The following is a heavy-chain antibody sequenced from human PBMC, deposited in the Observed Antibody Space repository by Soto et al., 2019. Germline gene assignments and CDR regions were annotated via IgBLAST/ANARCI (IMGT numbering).Heavy chain of an antibody. D-gene: IGHD1-26*01. CDR2: ISGSGGST. CDR1: GFTFSSYA. CDR3: AKPKEIVGAIPYFDY. V-gene: IGHV3-23*01. J-gene: IGHJ4*02. Sequence: GGSLRLSCAASGFTFSSYAMSWVRQAPGKGLEWVSAISGSGGSTYYADSVKGRFTISRDNSKNTLYLQMNSLRAEDTAVYYCAKPKEIVGAIPYFDYWGQGTLVTVSS.